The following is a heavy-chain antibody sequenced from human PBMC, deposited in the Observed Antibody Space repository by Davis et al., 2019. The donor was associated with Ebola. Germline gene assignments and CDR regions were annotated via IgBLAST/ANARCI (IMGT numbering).Heavy chain of an antibody. Sequence: SVKVSCKASGYTFTGYYMHWVRQAPGQGLEWMGRIIPILGIANYAQKFQGRVTITADKSTSTAYMELSSLRSEDTAVYYCAREGGAYGDYYFDYWGQGTLVTVSS. CDR1: GYTFTGYY. V-gene: IGHV1-69*04. CDR2: IIPILGIA. CDR3: AREGGAYGDYYFDY. J-gene: IGHJ4*02. D-gene: IGHD4-17*01.